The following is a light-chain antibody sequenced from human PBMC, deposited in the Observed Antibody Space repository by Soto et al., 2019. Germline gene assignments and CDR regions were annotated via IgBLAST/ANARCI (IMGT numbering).Light chain of an antibody. CDR1: QNVRGW. CDR3: QQYSSFLT. Sequence: DIQMTQSPSSLSASVGYRFTITCRASQNVRGWLAWYQQKPGKAPKLLIYDASTLANGVPSTFSGGGSGSEFTLTISSLQPGDFATYFCQQYSSFLTFGRGTTGDIK. CDR2: DAS. J-gene: IGKJ1*01. V-gene: IGKV1-5*01.